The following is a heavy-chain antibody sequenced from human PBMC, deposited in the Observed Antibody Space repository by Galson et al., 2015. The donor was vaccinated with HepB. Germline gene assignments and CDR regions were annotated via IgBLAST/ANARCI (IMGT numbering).Heavy chain of an antibody. V-gene: IGHV3-21*01. D-gene: IGHD3-3*01. Sequence: SCAASGFTFSSYSMNWVRQAPGKGLEWVPSISSSSSYIYYADSVKGRFTISRDNAKNSLYLQMNSLRAEDTAVYYCARVRGGPYDFWSGYYYFDYWGQGTLVTVSS. CDR3: ARVRGGPYDFWSGYYYFDY. J-gene: IGHJ4*02. CDR1: GFTFSSYS. CDR2: ISSSSSYI.